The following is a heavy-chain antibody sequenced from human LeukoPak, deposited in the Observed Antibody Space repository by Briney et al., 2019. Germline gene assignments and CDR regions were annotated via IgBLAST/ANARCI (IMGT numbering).Heavy chain of an antibody. J-gene: IGHJ4*02. D-gene: IGHD2-15*01. CDR3: ATRSTGVAATFDS. CDR2: IYYSGNS. Sequence: SETLSLTCTVSGGSISSYYWSWIRQPPGKRLEWIGYIYYSGNSNYNPSLKSRVTISADTSKNEFSLKLSSVTAADTAVYYRATRSTGVAATFDSWGQGALVTVSS. CDR1: GGSISSYY. V-gene: IGHV4-59*01.